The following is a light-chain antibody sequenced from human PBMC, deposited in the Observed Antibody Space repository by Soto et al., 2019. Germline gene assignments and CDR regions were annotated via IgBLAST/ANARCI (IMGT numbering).Light chain of an antibody. CDR3: QSYDSSRSGSV. Sequence: QSVLTQPPSVSGAPGQRVTISCTGSSSNIGAGYDVHWYQQLPGTAPKLLIYGNSNRHSGVPDRFSGSKSGTSASLAITGLQADDDADYYCQSYDSSRSGSVFGGGTKLTVL. J-gene: IGLJ2*01. CDR2: GNS. CDR1: SSNIGAGYD. V-gene: IGLV1-40*01.